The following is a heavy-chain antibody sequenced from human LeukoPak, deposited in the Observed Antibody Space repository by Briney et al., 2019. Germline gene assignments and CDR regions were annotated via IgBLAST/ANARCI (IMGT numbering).Heavy chain of an antibody. CDR2: ISSSSSYI. J-gene: IGHJ5*02. CDR1: GFTFSSYS. CDR3: ARGGKLEPTAMAS. D-gene: IGHD2-2*01. V-gene: IGHV3-21*01. Sequence: GGSLRLSCAASGFTFSSYSMNWVRQAPGKGLEWVSSISSSSSYIYYAASVKGRFTISRDNAQTMLNLQVNSLRVEDTAIYYCARGGKLEPTAMASWGQGSLVVVSS.